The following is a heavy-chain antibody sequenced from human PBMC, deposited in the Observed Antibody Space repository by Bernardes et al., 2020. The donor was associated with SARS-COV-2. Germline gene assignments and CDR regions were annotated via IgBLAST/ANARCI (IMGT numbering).Heavy chain of an antibody. V-gene: IGHV3-7*01. CDR1: GFTFSNYW. Sequence: GGSLRLSCAASGFTFSNYWMSWVRQAPGKGLEWVANIKQDGSEKYSVDSVEGRFTISRDNAKNSLYLQMNSLRPEDTAVYFCARARYYASGTYSPIDSWGQGTLVTVSS. D-gene: IGHD3-10*01. CDR3: ARARYYASGTYSPIDS. CDR2: IKQDGSEK. J-gene: IGHJ4*02.